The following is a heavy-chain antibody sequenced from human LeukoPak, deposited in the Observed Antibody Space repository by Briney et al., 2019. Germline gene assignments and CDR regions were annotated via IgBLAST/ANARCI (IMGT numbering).Heavy chain of an antibody. CDR2: PYNTETT. V-gene: IGHV4-34*01. J-gene: IGHJ4*02. CDR3: ARHPTLTSGGNFDY. Sequence: SETLSLTCAVYIGSFSDFHWSWIRQPPGKGLEWIGSPYNTETTYYNPSLQSRVTISVDTSKNQLSLKLSSVTAADTAVYYCARHPTLTSGGNFDYWGQGTLVTVSS. D-gene: IGHD1-14*01. CDR1: IGSFSDFH.